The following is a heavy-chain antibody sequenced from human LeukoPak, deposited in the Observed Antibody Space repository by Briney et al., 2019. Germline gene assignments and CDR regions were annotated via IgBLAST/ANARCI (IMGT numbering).Heavy chain of an antibody. CDR2: ISYDGSNK. Sequence: GRSLRLFCAASGFTFSSYAMHWVRQAPGKGLEWVAVISYDGSNKYYADSVKGRFTISRDNSKNTLYLQMNSLRAEDTAVYYCARALQNPSITMKPLDYWGQGTLVTVSS. V-gene: IGHV3-30*04. CDR3: ARALQNPSITMKPLDY. J-gene: IGHJ4*02. D-gene: IGHD3-22*01. CDR1: GFTFSSYA.